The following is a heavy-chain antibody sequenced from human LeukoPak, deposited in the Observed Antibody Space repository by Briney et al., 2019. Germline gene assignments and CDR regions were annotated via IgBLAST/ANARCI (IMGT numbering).Heavy chain of an antibody. D-gene: IGHD1-26*01. CDR2: IIPILGIA. V-gene: IGHV1-69*04. Sequence: ASVKVSCKASGGTFSSYAISWVRQAPGQGLEWMGRIIPILGIANYAQKFQGRVMITADKSTSTAYMELSSLRSEDTAVYYCAAAGIVGAPRPYYGMDVWGQGTTVTVSS. J-gene: IGHJ6*02. CDR1: GGTFSSYA. CDR3: AAAGIVGAPRPYYGMDV.